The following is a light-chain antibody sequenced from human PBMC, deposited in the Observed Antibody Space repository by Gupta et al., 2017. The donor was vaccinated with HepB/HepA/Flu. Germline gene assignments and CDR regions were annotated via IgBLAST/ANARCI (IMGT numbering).Light chain of an antibody. CDR2: GVS. CDR3: QQYKT. Sequence: ENVLTQSQGTVSLSPGERATLSCRASQSVSSSYLAWYQQKPGQVPRLLIYGVSSRAPGIPDRFSGSVSGTDFTLTISRLDPEDLAIYYCQQYKTFGQGTKVEIK. CDR1: QSVSSSY. V-gene: IGKV3-20*01. J-gene: IGKJ1*01.